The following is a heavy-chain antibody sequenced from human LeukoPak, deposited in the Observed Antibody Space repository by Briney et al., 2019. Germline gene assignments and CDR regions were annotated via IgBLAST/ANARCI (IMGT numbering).Heavy chain of an antibody. CDR2: ISSSGTYI. J-gene: IGHJ6*03. CDR1: GFTFNAYS. D-gene: IGHD4-17*01. CDR3: ARVPPPGTVTTWSGNYYYYMDV. Sequence: GGSLRLSCAASGFTFNAYSMNWVRQAPGKGLEWVSSISSSGTYIYYADSLKGRFTISRDNARNSLYLQMNSLRSEDTAVYYCARVPPPGTVTTWSGNYYYYMDVWGKGTTVTVSS. V-gene: IGHV3-21*04.